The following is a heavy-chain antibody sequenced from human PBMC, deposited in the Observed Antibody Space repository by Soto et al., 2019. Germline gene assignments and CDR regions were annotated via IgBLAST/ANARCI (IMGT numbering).Heavy chain of an antibody. V-gene: IGHV1-2*04. Sequence: ASVKVSCKASGYTFTGYYMHWVRQAPGQGLEWMGWINPNSGGTNYAQKFQGWVTMTRDTSISTAYMELSSLRSDDTAVYSCARAGKTYYYDTSGYSRGPCFDYWGKGTLVTVSS. D-gene: IGHD3-22*01. J-gene: IGHJ4*02. CDR3: ARAGKTYYYDTSGYSRGPCFDY. CDR1: GYTFTGYY. CDR2: INPNSGGT.